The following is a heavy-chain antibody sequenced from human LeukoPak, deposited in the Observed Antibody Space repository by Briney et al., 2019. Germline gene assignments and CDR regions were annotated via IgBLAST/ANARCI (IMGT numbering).Heavy chain of an antibody. D-gene: IGHD6-19*01. V-gene: IGHV5-51*01. Sequence: GESLKISCKGSGYSFTSYWIGWVRQMPGKGLEWMGIIYPGDSDTRYSPSFQGQVTISADKSISTAYLQWSSLKASDTAMYYCARLGSRQWLAINEQYFQHWGQGTLVTVSS. CDR1: GYSFTSYW. J-gene: IGHJ1*01. CDR2: IYPGDSDT. CDR3: ARLGSRQWLAINEQYFQH.